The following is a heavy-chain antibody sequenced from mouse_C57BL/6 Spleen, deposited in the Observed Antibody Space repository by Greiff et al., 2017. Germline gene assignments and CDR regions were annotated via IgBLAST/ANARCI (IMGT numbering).Heavy chain of an antibody. CDR1: GYSFTDYN. CDR2: INPNYGTT. J-gene: IGHJ3*01. CDR3: LYYDYDGFAY. D-gene: IGHD2-4*01. Sequence: EVKLQESGPELVKPGASVKISCKASGYSFTDYNMNWVKQSNGQSLEWIGVINPNYGTTSYNQKFKGKATLTVDQSSSTAYMQLNSLTSEDSAVYYCLYYDYDGFAYWGQGTLVTVAA. V-gene: IGHV1-39*01.